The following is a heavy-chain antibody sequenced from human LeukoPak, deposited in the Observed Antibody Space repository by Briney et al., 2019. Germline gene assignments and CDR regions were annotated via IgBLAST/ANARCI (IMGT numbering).Heavy chain of an antibody. CDR3: ARHPPYGSRNWGAYYFDS. J-gene: IGHJ4*02. CDR1: GGAISSTAYY. V-gene: IGHV4-39*01. Sequence: SETLSLTCNVSGGAISSTAYYWGWIPQPPGKGLEWIGSIYYSGSTYYNPSLKRRVTISVDTSHNQFSLKLTSVTAADTALYYCARHPPYGSRNWGAYYFDSWGQGTLVTVSS. CDR2: IYYSGST. D-gene: IGHD3-10*01.